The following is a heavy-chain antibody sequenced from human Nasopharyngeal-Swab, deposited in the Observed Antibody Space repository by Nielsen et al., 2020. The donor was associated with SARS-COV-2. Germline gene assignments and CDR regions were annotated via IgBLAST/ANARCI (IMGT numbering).Heavy chain of an antibody. V-gene: IGHV1-69*13. CDR3: ARVAGASGYDFSG. CDR2: IIPIFGTA. D-gene: IGHD5-12*01. J-gene: IGHJ4*02. CDR1: GCTFSSYA. Sequence: SSVTVPCQASGCTFSSYAISWVRQAPGQGLEWMGGIIPIFGTANYAQKFQGRVTITADESTSTAYMELSSLRSEDTAVYYCARVAGASGYDFSGWGQGTLVTVSS.